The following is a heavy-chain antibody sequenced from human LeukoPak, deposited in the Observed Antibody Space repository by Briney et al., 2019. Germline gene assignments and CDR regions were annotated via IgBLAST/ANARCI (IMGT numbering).Heavy chain of an antibody. CDR2: ISGNGVLT. Sequence: GGSLRLSCAASGVTCKSYTMAWVRQAPGKGLEWLAGISGNGVLTYYADSVKGRVTVSRDNSKNTLDLHCNVAIREDTAMYYCANSPGTIFGVVEYWRQGTLVPVSS. CDR3: ANSPGTIFGVVEY. J-gene: IGHJ4*02. V-gene: IGHV3-23*01. CDR1: GVTCKSYT. D-gene: IGHD3-3*01.